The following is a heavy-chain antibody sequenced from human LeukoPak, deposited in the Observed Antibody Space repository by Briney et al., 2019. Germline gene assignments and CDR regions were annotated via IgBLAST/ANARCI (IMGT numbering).Heavy chain of an antibody. CDR2: INHSGST. J-gene: IGHJ4*02. Sequence: SETLSLTCAVYGGSFSGYYWSWIRQPPGKGLEWIGEINHSGSTNYNPSLKSRVTISVDTSKNQFSLKLSSVTAADTAVYYCARGPIAAAGSYFDYWGQGTLVTASS. CDR3: ARGPIAAAGSYFDY. V-gene: IGHV4-34*01. D-gene: IGHD6-13*01. CDR1: GGSFSGYY.